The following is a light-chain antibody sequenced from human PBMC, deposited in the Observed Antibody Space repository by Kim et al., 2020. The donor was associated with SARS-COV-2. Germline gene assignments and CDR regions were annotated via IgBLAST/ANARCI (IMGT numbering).Light chain of an antibody. CDR2: QVS. Sequence: SYELTQPPSVSVSPGQTASITCSGDKLGDKYVCWYQRKPGQSPVLVIYQVSKRPSGIPERFSGPNSGNPPTLPISGTPAREEADYHCQAWDSSVVFGGGT. CDR3: QAWDSSVV. V-gene: IGLV3-1*01. J-gene: IGLJ2*01. CDR1: KLGDKY.